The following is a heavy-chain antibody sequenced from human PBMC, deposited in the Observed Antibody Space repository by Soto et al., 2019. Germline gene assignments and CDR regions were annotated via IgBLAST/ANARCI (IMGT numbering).Heavy chain of an antibody. CDR3: VRDTLTMVRGVTIYFYGMDV. CDR1: AFTFSTYG. D-gene: IGHD3-10*01. J-gene: IGHJ6*02. V-gene: IGHV3-33*01. Sequence: VGSLRLSCAASAFTFSTYGMHWVRQAPGKGLEWVAVIWYDGSNKFYADSVKGRFTISRDNSNNTLYLQMNSLRAEDTAVYYCVRDTLTMVRGVTIYFYGMDVWGPGTTGTVSS. CDR2: IWYDGSNK.